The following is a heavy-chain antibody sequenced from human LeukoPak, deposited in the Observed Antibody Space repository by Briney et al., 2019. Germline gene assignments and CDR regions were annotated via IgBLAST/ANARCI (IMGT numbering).Heavy chain of an antibody. V-gene: IGHV3-23*01. CDR2: ISNSGGST. J-gene: IGHJ4*02. CDR3: AKDGYVSWAYQLSHFDY. Sequence: GGSLRLSCAASAVTFSSYTMSWVRQAPGKGLEWVSAISNSGGSTYYADSVKGRFTISRDNSKNTVYLQMNSLRAEDTAVYYCAKDGYVSWAYQLSHFDYWGQGTLVTVSS. CDR1: AVTFSSYT. D-gene: IGHD2-2*03.